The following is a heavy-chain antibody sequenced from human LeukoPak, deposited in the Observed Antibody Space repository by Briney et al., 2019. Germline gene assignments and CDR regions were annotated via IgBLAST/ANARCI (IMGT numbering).Heavy chain of an antibody. V-gene: IGHV1-69*13. D-gene: IGHD6-13*01. Sequence: ASVKVSCKASGGTFSSHAISWVRQAPGQRLEWMGGIIPIFSTANYAQKFQGRVTITADESTSTAYMELSSLRSEDTAVYYCARGDAGPRSYYYGMDVWGQGTTVTVSS. CDR1: GGTFSSHA. J-gene: IGHJ6*02. CDR3: ARGDAGPRSYYYGMDV. CDR2: IIPIFSTA.